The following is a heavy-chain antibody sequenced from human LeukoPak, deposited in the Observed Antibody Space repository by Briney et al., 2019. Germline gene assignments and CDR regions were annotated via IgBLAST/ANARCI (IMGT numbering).Heavy chain of an antibody. J-gene: IGHJ4*02. V-gene: IGHV4-34*01. CDR2: INHSGST. CDR3: ARGGGYSSSCPDY. D-gene: IGHD6-13*01. Sequence: SETLSLTCAVYGGSFSGYYWSWIRQPPGKGLEWIGEINHSGSTNYNPSLKSRVTISVDTSKNQFSLKLSSVTAADTAVYYCARGGGYSSSCPDYWGQGTLVTVSP. CDR1: GGSFSGYY.